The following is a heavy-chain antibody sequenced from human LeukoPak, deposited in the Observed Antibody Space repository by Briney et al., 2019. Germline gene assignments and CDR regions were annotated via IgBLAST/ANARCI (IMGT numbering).Heavy chain of an antibody. CDR1: GLTFSNAW. J-gene: IGHJ4*02. Sequence: GGSLRLSCAASGLTFSNAWMSWVRQAPGKGLEWVGRIKSKTDGGTTDYAAPVKGRFTISRDDSKNTLYLQMNSLKTEDTAVYYCTKALRYFDWLSKSDYWGQGTLVTVSS. V-gene: IGHV3-15*01. CDR2: IKSKTDGGTT. CDR3: TKALRYFDWLSKSDY. D-gene: IGHD3-9*01.